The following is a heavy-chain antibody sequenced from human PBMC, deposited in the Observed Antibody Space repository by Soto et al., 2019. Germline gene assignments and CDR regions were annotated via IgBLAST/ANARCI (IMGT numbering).Heavy chain of an antibody. V-gene: IGHV1-2*04. CDR2: INPNSGGT. CDR3: ARDCSGGSCHPMDYYYGMDV. Sequence: ASVKVSCKASGYTFTGYYMHWVRQAPGQGLEWMGWINPNSGGTNYAQKFQGWVTMTRDTSISTAYMELSRLRSDDTAVYYCARDCSGGSCHPMDYYYGMDVWGQGTTVTVSS. D-gene: IGHD2-15*01. CDR1: GYTFTGYY. J-gene: IGHJ6*02.